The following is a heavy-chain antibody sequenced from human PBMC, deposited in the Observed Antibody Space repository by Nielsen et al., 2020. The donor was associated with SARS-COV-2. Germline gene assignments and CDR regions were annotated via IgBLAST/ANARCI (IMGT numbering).Heavy chain of an antibody. J-gene: IGHJ5*02. V-gene: IGHV1-3*01. CDR3: ARGGPTYSSGEDWFDP. CDR2: INAGNGNT. Sequence: ASVKVSCKASGYTFTSYAMHWVRQAPGQRLEWMGWINAGNGNTKYSQKFQGRVTITRDTSASTAYMELSSLRSEDTAVYYCARGGPTYSSGEDWFDPWGQGTLVTVSS. CDR1: GYTFTSYA. D-gene: IGHD6-19*01.